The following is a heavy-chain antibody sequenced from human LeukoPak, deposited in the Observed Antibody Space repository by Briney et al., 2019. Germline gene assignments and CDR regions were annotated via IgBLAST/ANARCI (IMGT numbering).Heavy chain of an antibody. CDR2: IYSSGTT. Sequence: PGGSLRLSCAASGFTVSSNYMSWVRQAPGKGLEWVSVIYSSGTTYYADSVKGRFTISRDNSKNTVYLQMNSLRAEDTAVYYCATFFYGGNAGGSVGYWGQGTLVTVSS. V-gene: IGHV3-66*01. CDR3: ATFFYGGNAGGSVGY. D-gene: IGHD4-23*01. J-gene: IGHJ4*02. CDR1: GFTVSSNY.